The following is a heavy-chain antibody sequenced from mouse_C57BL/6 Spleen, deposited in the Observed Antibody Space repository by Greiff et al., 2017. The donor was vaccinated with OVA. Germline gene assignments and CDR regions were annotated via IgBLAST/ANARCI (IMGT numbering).Heavy chain of an antibody. D-gene: IGHD2-2*01. CDR1: GFSFTSYG. J-gene: IGHJ3*01. CDR2: RWGDGRT. V-gene: IGHV2-3*01. CDR3: ANCGYGEDGFGC. Sequence: VQLVESGPGLVAPSQCLSIPCTVSGFSFTSYGVSWVRQPPGKGLEWLGVRWGDGRTNYQSALISRLSISKDNSKSQGVLTLNSLQTDDTGTYYWANCGYGEDGFGCWGQGDLVTVS.